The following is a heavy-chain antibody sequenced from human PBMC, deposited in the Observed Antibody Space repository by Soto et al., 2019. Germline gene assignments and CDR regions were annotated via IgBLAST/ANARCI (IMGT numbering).Heavy chain of an antibody. D-gene: IGHD6-6*01. CDR1: GGTFSSYA. J-gene: IGHJ6*02. Sequence: QVQLVQSGAEVKKPGSSVKVSCKASGGTFSSYAISWVRQAPGQGLEWMGGIIPIFGTANYAQKFQGRVMITADESTSTAYMELSSLRSEDTAVYYCARAVRSSSSEGGYGMDVWGQGTTVTVSS. V-gene: IGHV1-69*01. CDR3: ARAVRSSSSEGGYGMDV. CDR2: IIPIFGTA.